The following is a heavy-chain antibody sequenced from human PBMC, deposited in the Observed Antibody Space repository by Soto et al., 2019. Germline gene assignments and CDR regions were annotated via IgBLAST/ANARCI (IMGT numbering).Heavy chain of an antibody. CDR2: IYCSGST. CDR1: GGSISSGDYY. D-gene: IGHD2-15*01. CDR3: ARARGARYFDS. Sequence: QVQLQESGPGLVKPSQTLSLTCTVSGGSISSGDYYWSWITQPPGKVLEWMGYIYCSGSTYYNSSLKSRVTISVAASQTRSSLKLSSVTAADTAVYYCARARGARYFDSWGQGTLVTVSA. V-gene: IGHV4-30-4*01. J-gene: IGHJ4*02.